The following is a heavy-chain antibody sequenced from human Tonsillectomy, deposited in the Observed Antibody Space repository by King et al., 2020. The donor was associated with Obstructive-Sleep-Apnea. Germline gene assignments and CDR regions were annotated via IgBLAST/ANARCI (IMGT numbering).Heavy chain of an antibody. Sequence: VQLVESGGGLVQPGGSLRLSCAASGFTFSNFAMSWVRQAPGKGLEWVSVISKSGGSTYYADSVKGRFSSTYYADSVKGRFTISRDNSKNTLYLQMSSLRAEDTAVYYCAKGPAQQLVPTYFDYWGQGTLVTVSS. CDR2: ISKSGGST. CDR3: AKGPAQQLVPTYFDY. J-gene: IGHJ4*02. CDR1: GFTFSNFA. V-gene: IGHV3-23*04. D-gene: IGHD6-13*01.